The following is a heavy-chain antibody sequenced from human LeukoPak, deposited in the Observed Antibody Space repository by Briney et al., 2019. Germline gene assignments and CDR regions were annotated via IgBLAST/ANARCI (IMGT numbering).Heavy chain of an antibody. J-gene: IGHJ6*03. CDR1: GFTFSSYE. Sequence: GGALRLSCAASGFTFSSYEMNWVRQAPGKGLEGVSYISSSGSTIYYADSVKGRFTISRDNAKNSLYLQMNSLRAEDTAVYYCARGRNIVNYYYYYMDVWGKGTTVTISS. CDR3: ARGRNIVNYYYYYMDV. V-gene: IGHV3-48*03. D-gene: IGHD2/OR15-2a*01. CDR2: ISSSGSTI.